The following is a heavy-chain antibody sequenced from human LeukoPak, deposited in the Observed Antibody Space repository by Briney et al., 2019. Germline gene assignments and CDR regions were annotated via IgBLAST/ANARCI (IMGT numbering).Heavy chain of an antibody. CDR1: GYTFTSYY. CDR2: INPSGGST. CDR3: ARGFHDFWSGDNWFDP. Sequence: ASVKVSCKASGYTFTSYYMHWVRQAPGQGLEWMGMINPSGGSTSYAQKFQGRVTMTRDTSTSTVYMELSSLRSEDTAVYYCARGFHDFWSGDNWFDPWGQGTLVTVSS. D-gene: IGHD3-3*01. J-gene: IGHJ5*02. V-gene: IGHV1-46*01.